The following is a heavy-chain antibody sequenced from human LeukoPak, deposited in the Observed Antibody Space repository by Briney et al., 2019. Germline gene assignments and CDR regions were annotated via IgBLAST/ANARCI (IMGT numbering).Heavy chain of an antibody. Sequence: ASVKVSCKASGYTFTSYYMHWVRQAPGQGLEWMGIINPSGGSTSYAQKFQGRVAMTRDTSTSTVYMELSSLRSEDTSVYYCARVYPSGSYDYWGQGTLVTVSS. V-gene: IGHV1-46*01. CDR2: INPSGGST. CDR3: ARVYPSGSYDY. CDR1: GYTFTSYY. J-gene: IGHJ4*02. D-gene: IGHD1-26*01.